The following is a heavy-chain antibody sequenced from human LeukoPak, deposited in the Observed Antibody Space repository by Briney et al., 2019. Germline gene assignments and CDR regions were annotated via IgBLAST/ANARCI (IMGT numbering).Heavy chain of an antibody. CDR1: GGSISSYY. Sequence: PSETLSLTCTVSGGSISSYYWSWLRQPPGKGLEWIGYIYYSGSTNYNPSLKSRVTISVHTSKNQFSLKLSSVTAADTAVYYCANTDLGYYYGMDVWGQGTTVTVSS. CDR3: ANTDLGYYYGMDV. J-gene: IGHJ6*02. V-gene: IGHV4-59*08. CDR2: IYYSGST. D-gene: IGHD5-18*01.